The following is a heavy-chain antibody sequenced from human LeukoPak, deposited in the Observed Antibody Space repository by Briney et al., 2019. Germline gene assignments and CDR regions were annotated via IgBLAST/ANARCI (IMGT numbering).Heavy chain of an antibody. V-gene: IGHV1-2*02. CDR3: ARPPRDLVSAAPFDY. CDR2: ILPHSGET. D-gene: IGHD2-2*01. J-gene: IGHJ4*02. CDR1: GYSFSVYY. Sequence: ASVNVSCKASGYSFSVYYIQWLRQVPGEGLEWVGWILPHSGETYYAQKFRGRATMTTETSINTAYMELSRLKSDDTGIYFCARPPRDLVSAAPFDYWGQGTLVAVSS.